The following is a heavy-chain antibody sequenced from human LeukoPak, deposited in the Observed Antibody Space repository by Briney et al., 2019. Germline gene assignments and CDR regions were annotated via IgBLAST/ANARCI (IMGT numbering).Heavy chain of an antibody. CDR3: ARDMSGNCSGGSCYGEDGAFDI. CDR2: IYYSGST. V-gene: IGHV4-59*01. CDR1: GGSISSYY. D-gene: IGHD2-15*01. J-gene: IGHJ3*02. Sequence: SETLSLTCTVSGGSISSYYWSWIRQPPGKGLEWIGYIYYSGSTNYNPSLKSRVTISVDTSKNQFSLKLSSVTAADTAVYYCARDMSGNCSGGSCYGEDGAFDIWGQGTMVTVSS.